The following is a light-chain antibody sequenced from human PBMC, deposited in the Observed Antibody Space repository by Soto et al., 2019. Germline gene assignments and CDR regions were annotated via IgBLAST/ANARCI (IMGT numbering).Light chain of an antibody. V-gene: IGKV3-11*01. J-gene: IGKJ3*01. CDR3: QQRTNWPRSFT. CDR2: DTS. CDR1: QSVSSY. Sequence: EIVLTQSPATLSLSPEERATLSCRASQSVSSYLAWYQQKPCQAPRLLIYDTSKRATGIPARFSGSGSGTDFTLTICGLEPEDFAVYYCQQRTNWPRSFTFGPGTKVDIK.